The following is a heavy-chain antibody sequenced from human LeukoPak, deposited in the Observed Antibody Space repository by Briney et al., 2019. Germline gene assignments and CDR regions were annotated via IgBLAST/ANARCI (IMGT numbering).Heavy chain of an antibody. Sequence: GASVKVSCKASGYTFTGYYMHWVRQAPGQGLEWMGWINPNSGGTNYAQKFQGRVTMTRDTSISTAYMELSRLRSDDTAVYYCARDWASPWNNFYYYYYMDVWGKGTTVTVSS. V-gene: IGHV1-2*02. J-gene: IGHJ6*03. CDR1: GYTFTGYY. CDR3: ARDWASPWNNFYYYYYMDV. CDR2: INPNSGGT. D-gene: IGHD1/OR15-1a*01.